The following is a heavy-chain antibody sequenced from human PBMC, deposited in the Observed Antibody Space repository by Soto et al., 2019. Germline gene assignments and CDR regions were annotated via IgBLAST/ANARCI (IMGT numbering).Heavy chain of an antibody. D-gene: IGHD3-10*01. V-gene: IGHV3-30-3*01. J-gene: IGHJ6*02. Sequence: PGGSLSLSCAASGFTFSSYAMHWVRQAPGKGLERVAVISYDGSNKYYADSVKGRFTISRDNSKNTLYLQMNSLRAEDTAVYYCARDLHYYGSGSYYDYYYGMDVWGQGTTVTVSS. CDR1: GFTFSSYA. CDR2: ISYDGSNK. CDR3: ARDLHYYGSGSYYDYYYGMDV.